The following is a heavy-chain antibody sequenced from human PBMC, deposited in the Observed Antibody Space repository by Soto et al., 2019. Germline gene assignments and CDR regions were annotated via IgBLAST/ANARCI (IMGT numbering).Heavy chain of an antibody. J-gene: IGHJ4*02. D-gene: IGHD1-26*01. V-gene: IGHV3-15*07. Sequence: SCAASGFTFNNAWINWVRQVPGKGLEWVGRIKSKTNGGTSDYAASVRGRFTISRDSSKNTLYLQMNSLRAEDTAVYYCAKLRVGATTRSGNYFDYWGRGTLVTVSS. CDR2: IKSKTNGGTS. CDR1: GFTFNNAW. CDR3: AKLRVGATTRSGNYFDY.